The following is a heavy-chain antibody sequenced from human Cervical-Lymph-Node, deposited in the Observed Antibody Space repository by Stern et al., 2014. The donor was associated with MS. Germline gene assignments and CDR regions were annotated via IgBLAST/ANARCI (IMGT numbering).Heavy chain of an antibody. V-gene: IGHV1-69*01. CDR1: GGPFSKFP. J-gene: IGHJ5*02. D-gene: IGHD6-13*01. CDR2: LFPVFGTP. CDR3: ALSSETSDRWYSLGYDL. Sequence: QVQLVQSGAEVTTPGSSVKVSFKASGGPFSKFPSSWVRHAPGPGLEWMGGLFPVFGTPTYAQEFRGRVTITADVSTSTVYMELISLRSDDTAVYYCALSSETSDRWYSLGYDLWGQGTLVTVSS.